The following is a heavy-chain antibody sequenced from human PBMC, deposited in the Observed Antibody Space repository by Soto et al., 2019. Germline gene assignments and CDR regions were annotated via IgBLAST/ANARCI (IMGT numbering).Heavy chain of an antibody. D-gene: IGHD2-8*02. CDR3: ARVNLLMGPEYYYGMDV. J-gene: IGHJ6*02. CDR2: IKQDGSEK. V-gene: IGHV3-7*01. Sequence: VGSLRLSCAASGFTFSSYWMSWVRQAPGKGLEWVANIKQDGSEKYYVDSVKGRFTISRDNAKNSLYLQMNSLRAEDTAVYYCARVNLLMGPEYYYGMDVWGQGTTVTVSS. CDR1: GFTFSSYW.